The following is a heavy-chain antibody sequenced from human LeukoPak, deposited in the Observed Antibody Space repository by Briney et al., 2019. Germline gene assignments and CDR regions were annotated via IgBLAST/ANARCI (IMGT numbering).Heavy chain of an antibody. V-gene: IGHV4-59*01. J-gene: IGHJ2*01. CDR3: ARESSSPVRYFDL. CDR2: IYYSGST. Sequence: SETLSLTCTVSGGSISSYYRSWIRQPPGKGLEWIGYIYYSGSTNYNPSLKSRVTISVDTSKNQFSLKLSSVTAADTAVYYCARESSSPVRYFDLWGRGTLVTVSS. D-gene: IGHD6-6*01. CDR1: GGSISSYY.